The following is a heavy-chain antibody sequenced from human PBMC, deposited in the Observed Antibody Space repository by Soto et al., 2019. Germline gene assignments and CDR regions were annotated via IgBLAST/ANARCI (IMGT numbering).Heavy chain of an antibody. CDR3: ASRSSGWYFDY. CDR1: GFTFSSYG. Sequence: PGGSLRLSCAASGFTFSSYGMHWVRQAPGKGLEWVAFMWYDGSNKYYADSVKGRFTISRDNSKNTLYLQMNSLRAEDTAVYYCASRSSGWYFDYWGQGTLVTVSS. CDR2: MWYDGSNK. D-gene: IGHD6-19*01. J-gene: IGHJ4*02. V-gene: IGHV3-33*01.